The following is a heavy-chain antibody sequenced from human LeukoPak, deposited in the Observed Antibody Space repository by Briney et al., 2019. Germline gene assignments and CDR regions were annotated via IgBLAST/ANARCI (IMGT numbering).Heavy chain of an antibody. CDR1: GGSFSGYY. CDR2: INHSGST. Sequence: SETLSLTCAVYGGSFSGYYWSWIRQPPGKGLEWIGEINHSGSTNYNPSLKSRVTISVDTSKNQFSLKLSSVTAADTAVYYCARRPSGWYGIDYWGQGTLVTVSS. J-gene: IGHJ4*02. D-gene: IGHD6-19*01. V-gene: IGHV4-34*01. CDR3: ARRPSGWYGIDY.